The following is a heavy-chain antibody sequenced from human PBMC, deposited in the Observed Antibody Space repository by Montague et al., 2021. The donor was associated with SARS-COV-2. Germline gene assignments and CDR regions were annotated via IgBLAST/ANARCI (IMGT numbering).Heavy chain of an antibody. Sequence: SRSLSCSASGFTFSSYAMHWVRQAPGKGLEWVAVISYDGSNKYYADSVKGRFTISRDNSKNTLYLQMNSLRAEDTAVYYCARGDTMVRGVIIVDWGQGTLVTVSS. J-gene: IGHJ4*02. D-gene: IGHD3-10*01. V-gene: IGHV3-30*04. CDR2: ISYDGSNK. CDR1: GFTFSSYA. CDR3: ARGDTMVRGVIIVD.